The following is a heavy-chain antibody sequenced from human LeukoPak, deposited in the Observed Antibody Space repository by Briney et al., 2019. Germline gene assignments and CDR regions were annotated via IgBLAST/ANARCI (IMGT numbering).Heavy chain of an antibody. CDR1: GFTFSTYG. J-gene: IGHJ4*02. D-gene: IGHD1-26*01. CDR3: AKASNGGSYYGVIIDY. V-gene: IGHV3-30*18. Sequence: GRSLRLSCAASGFTFSTYGMHWVRQAPGKGLEWVAVISYDGSNRYYTDSVKGRFTISRDNSKNTLYLQMNSLRAENTAVYYCAKASNGGSYYGVIIDYWGQGTLVTVSS. CDR2: ISYDGSNR.